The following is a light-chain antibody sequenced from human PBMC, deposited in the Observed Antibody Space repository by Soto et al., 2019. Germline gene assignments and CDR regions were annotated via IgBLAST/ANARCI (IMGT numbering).Light chain of an antibody. V-gene: IGKV1-39*01. Sequence: DIQMTQSPSSLSASVGDRGTITCRASQSISYYLNWYQQKPGRAPRLLIYTTSSLQSGVPSKFSGSASGTDFTLTISSLQPEDFATYYCQQSYSTPWTFGQGTKVDIK. CDR2: TTS. CDR1: QSISYY. J-gene: IGKJ1*01. CDR3: QQSYSTPWT.